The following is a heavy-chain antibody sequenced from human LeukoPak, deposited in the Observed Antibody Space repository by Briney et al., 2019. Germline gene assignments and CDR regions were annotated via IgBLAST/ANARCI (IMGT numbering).Heavy chain of an antibody. Sequence: GGSLRLSCAASGFSFSNAWMSWVRQAPGKGLEWVADISYVGNKKFYADSVKGRFTISRDTSNNTVFLQMNSLRVEDTAVYHCARRLRLDYWGQGTLVSVSS. CDR3: ARRLRLDY. D-gene: IGHD4-17*01. CDR2: ISYVGNKK. V-gene: IGHV3-30*03. J-gene: IGHJ4*02. CDR1: GFSFSNAW.